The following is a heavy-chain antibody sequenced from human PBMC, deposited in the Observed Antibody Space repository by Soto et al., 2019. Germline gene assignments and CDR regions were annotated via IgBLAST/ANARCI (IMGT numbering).Heavy chain of an antibody. CDR2: IDPSDSYT. V-gene: IGHV5-10-1*03. J-gene: IGHJ6*02. CDR1: GYSFTSYW. CDR3: ARQGRSRRYFDWPHGNVYGMDV. Sequence: EVQLVQSGAEVKKPGESQRISCKGSGYSFTSYWISWVRQMPGKGQEWMGRIDPSDSYTNYSPSFQGHVTISADKSISTAYLQWRSQKASDTAMYYCARQGRSRRYFDWPHGNVYGMDVWSQGTTLTVSS. D-gene: IGHD3-9*01.